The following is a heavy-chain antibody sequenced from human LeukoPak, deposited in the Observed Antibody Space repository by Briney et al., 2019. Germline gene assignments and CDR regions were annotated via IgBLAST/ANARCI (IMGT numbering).Heavy chain of an antibody. V-gene: IGHV4-39*01. CDR2: IRYSGST. Sequence: SETLSLTCTVSGDSFSSGSYFWGWISQPPGKGLEWIGSIRYSGSTYYNPSLKSRLTISVDTSKNQFSLKLSSVTAADTAVYYCARLDSNGPNDYWGQGTLVTVSS. CDR1: GDSFSSGSYF. J-gene: IGHJ4*02. D-gene: IGHD6-19*01. CDR3: ARLDSNGPNDY.